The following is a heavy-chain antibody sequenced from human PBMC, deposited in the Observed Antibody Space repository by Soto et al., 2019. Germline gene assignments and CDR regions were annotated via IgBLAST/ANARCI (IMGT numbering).Heavy chain of an antibody. CDR2: IYYSGST. CDR3: ARNSSRGDYYDSSGYYYFDY. CDR1: GGSISSSSYY. Sequence: SETLSLTCTVSGGSISSSSYYWGWIRQPPGKGLEWIGSIYYSGSTYYNPSLKSRVTISVDTSKNQFSLKLSSVTAADTAVYYCARNSSRGDYYDSSGYYYFDYWGQGTLVT. D-gene: IGHD3-22*01. J-gene: IGHJ4*02. V-gene: IGHV4-39*01.